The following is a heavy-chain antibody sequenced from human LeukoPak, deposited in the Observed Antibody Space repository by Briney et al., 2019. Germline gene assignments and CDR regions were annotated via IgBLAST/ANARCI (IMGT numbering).Heavy chain of an antibody. V-gene: IGHV3-49*03. CDR3: TRENGDYGSGWFDP. CDR1: GFTFGDYA. J-gene: IGHJ5*02. D-gene: IGHD4-17*01. CDR2: IRSKAYGGTT. Sequence: GGSLRLSCTASGFTFGDYAMSWFRQAPGKGLEWVGFIRSKAYGGTTEYAASVKGRFTISRDDSKSIAYLQMNSLKTEDTAVYYCTRENGDYGSGWFDPWGQGTLVTVSS.